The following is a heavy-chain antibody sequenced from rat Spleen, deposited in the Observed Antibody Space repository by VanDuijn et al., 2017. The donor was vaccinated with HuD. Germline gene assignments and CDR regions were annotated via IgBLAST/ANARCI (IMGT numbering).Heavy chain of an antibody. CDR2: INTDSSRT. Sequence: EVQLVESGGALVQPGSSLKVSCVASGFTFSTSVMHWFRQAPENGIEWLAYINTDSSRTHYAETVKGRFTISRDNAKNTVDMQLSSLRSEDTAMYYCAREEVYNRYFDVWGPGTMVTVSS. CDR1: GFTFSTSV. J-gene: IGHJ1*01. CDR3: AREEVYNRYFDV. V-gene: IGHV5-43*01.